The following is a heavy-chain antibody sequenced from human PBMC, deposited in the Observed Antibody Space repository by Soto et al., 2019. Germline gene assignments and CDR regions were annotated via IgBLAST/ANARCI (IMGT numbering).Heavy chain of an antibody. CDR1: GGSISSSNW. CDR3: ASTSSGWYGSDY. V-gene: IGHV4-4*02. CDR2: IYHSGST. D-gene: IGHD6-19*01. J-gene: IGHJ4*02. Sequence: PSETLSLTCAVSGGSISSSNWWSWVRQPPGKGLEWIGEIYHSGSTNYNPSLKSRVTISVDKSKNQFPLKLSSVTAADTAVYYCASTSSGWYGSDYWGQGTLVTVSS.